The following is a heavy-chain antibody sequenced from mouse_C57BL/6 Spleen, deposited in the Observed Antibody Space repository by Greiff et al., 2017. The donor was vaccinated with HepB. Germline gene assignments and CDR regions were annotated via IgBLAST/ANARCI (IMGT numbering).Heavy chain of an antibody. CDR3: ARGGIYYDYPGAMDY. CDR1: GYTFTSYW. Sequence: QVQLQHPGTELVKPGASVKLSCKASGYTFTSYWMHWVKQRPGQGLEWIGNINPSNGGTNYNEKFKSKATLTVDKSSSTAYMQLSSLTSEDSAVYYCARGGIYYDYPGAMDYWGQGTSVTVSS. D-gene: IGHD2-4*01. CDR2: INPSNGGT. V-gene: IGHV1-53*01. J-gene: IGHJ4*01.